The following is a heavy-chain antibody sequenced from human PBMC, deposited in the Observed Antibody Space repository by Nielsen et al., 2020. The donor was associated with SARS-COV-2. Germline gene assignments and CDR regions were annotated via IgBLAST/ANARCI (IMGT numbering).Heavy chain of an antibody. CDR1: GGSISGENYF. D-gene: IGHD1-26*01. Sequence: SETLSLTCTVSGGSISGENYFWTWIRQHPGKGLEWIGSIYYTGSSYYNPSLKSRVTISVDTSKSQFSLKLNSIAAADTAVYYCARGRLVSGNYYDYWGQGILVTVSS. CDR3: ARGRLVSGNYYDY. CDR2: IYYTGSS. V-gene: IGHV4-31*03. J-gene: IGHJ4*02.